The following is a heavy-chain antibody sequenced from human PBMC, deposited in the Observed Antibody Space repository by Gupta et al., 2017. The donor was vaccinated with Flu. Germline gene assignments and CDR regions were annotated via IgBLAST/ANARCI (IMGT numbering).Heavy chain of an antibody. CDR2: IRSKAYDGTT. J-gene: IGHJ4*02. Sequence: EVQLAESGGGLVQPGRSLRLSCTASGFTFDDYAMTWFRQAPGKGLEWVGVIRSKAYDGTTDYAASVKGRFTISRDDSKSIAYLQMNSLKTEDTAMYYCARALFYYATSGYYFDYWGQRTLVTVSS. CDR1: GFTFDDYA. D-gene: IGHD3-22*01. V-gene: IGHV3-49*03. CDR3: ARALFYYATSGYYFDY.